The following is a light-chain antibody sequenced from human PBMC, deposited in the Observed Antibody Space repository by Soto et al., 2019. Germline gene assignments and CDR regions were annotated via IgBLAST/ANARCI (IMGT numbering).Light chain of an antibody. J-gene: IGKJ2*01. CDR1: QRVNNN. CDR3: QQYNYWPPTYT. V-gene: IGKV3-15*01. Sequence: EIVMTQSPATLSVSPGERATLSCRASQRVNNNLAWYQQKPGQAPRLLIYGASTRATGIPARFSGSGSGTEFTLTVSSLQSEDFAVYYCQQYNYWPPTYTFGQGTKVDIK. CDR2: GAS.